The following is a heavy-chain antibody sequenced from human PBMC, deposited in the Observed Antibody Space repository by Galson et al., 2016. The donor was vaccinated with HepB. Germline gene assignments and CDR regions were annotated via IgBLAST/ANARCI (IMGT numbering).Heavy chain of an antibody. CDR3: ARDYLVDP. CDR2: IWFDGINK. Sequence: SLRLSCAASGFSFSDYGMHWVRQAPGKGLEWVAVIWFDGINKYYADSVKGRFTISRDNSKNTLYLEMNSLRAEDTAVYYCARDYLVDPWGQGTLVTVSS. V-gene: IGHV3-33*01. CDR1: GFSFSDYG. D-gene: IGHD2-21*01. J-gene: IGHJ5*02.